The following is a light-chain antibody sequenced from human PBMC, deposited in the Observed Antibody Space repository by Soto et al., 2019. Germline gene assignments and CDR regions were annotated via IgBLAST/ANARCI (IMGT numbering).Light chain of an antibody. CDR2: DNN. Sequence: QSVLTQPPSVSAAPGQKVTISCSGSSSNIGNNYVSWYQQLPGTAPKLLIYDNNKRPSGIPDRFSGSKSGTSATLGITGLQTGDEADYYCGTWDSSPSVMVFGGGTKVTVL. V-gene: IGLV1-51*01. J-gene: IGLJ2*01. CDR3: GTWDSSPSVMV. CDR1: SSNIGNNY.